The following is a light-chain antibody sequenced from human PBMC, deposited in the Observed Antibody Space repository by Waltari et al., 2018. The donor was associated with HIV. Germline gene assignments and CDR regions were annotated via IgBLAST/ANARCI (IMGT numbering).Light chain of an antibody. CDR1: QTENNW. CDR2: KAS. V-gene: IGKV1-5*03. CDR3: QQYNRYYT. Sequence: DIPMTQSPSLLSASLVDSVTITCRASQTENNWLAWYQQKPGKAPKHLIYKASNLEIGVPSRFGGSGSGTEFTLTINSLQPDDFATYYRQQYNRYYTFGQGTKLEIK. J-gene: IGKJ2*01.